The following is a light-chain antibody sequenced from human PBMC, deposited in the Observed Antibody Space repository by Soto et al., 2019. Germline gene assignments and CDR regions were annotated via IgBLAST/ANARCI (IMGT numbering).Light chain of an antibody. CDR1: QSISRY. CDR2: DAS. V-gene: IGKV3-11*01. Sequence: EIVLTQSPATLSLSPGERATLSCRASQSISRYLAWYQQKRGQAPRLLIYDASNRATGIPARFSGSGSGTDFTLTVSSLEPEDFAVYYCQQRSNWPITFGQGTRLEIK. J-gene: IGKJ5*01. CDR3: QQRSNWPIT.